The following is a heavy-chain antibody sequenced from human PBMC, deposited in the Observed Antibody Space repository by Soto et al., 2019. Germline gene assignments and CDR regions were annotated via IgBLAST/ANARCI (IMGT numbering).Heavy chain of an antibody. CDR3: ARTPRSMMVYDISQ. CDR1: GDSISDYY. V-gene: IGHV4-59*01. CDR2: VYYIGSP. J-gene: IGHJ4*02. Sequence: PSETLSLTCTVSGDSISDYYWNWIRQPPGKGLEWIGYVYYIGSPNYNPSLKSRVTMSVDTSKNQFSLKLSSVTAADTAVYYCARTPRSMMVYDISQWGQGTLGTVSS. D-gene: IGHD2-8*01.